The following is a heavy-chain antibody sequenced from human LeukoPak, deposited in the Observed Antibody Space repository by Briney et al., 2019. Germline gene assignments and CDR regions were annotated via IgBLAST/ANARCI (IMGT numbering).Heavy chain of an antibody. CDR2: ISGSGGST. CDR3: VKSGYNRFDY. Sequence: GGSLRLSCTASGFTFGDYAMSWVRQAPGKGLEWVSSISGSGGSTYYADSVKGRFTISRDTSKNTLYLQMNSLRAADTAVYYCVKSGYNRFDYWGQGALVTVSS. J-gene: IGHJ4*02. CDR1: GFTFGDYA. V-gene: IGHV3-23*01. D-gene: IGHD5-24*01.